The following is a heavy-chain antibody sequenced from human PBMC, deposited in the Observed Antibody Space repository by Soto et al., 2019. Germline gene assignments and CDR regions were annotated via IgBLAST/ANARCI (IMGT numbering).Heavy chain of an antibody. Sequence: PGGSLRLSCAASGFTFDDYAMHWVRQAPGKGLEWVSGISWNSGSIGYADSVKGRFTISRDNAKNSLYLQMNSLRAEDTALYYCAKDFCSSTSCYARTYYDFWSGYLADYYYMDVWGKGTTVTVSS. V-gene: IGHV3-9*01. CDR1: GFTFDDYA. CDR2: ISWNSGSI. CDR3: AKDFCSSTSCYARTYYDFWSGYLADYYYMDV. D-gene: IGHD2-2*01. J-gene: IGHJ6*03.